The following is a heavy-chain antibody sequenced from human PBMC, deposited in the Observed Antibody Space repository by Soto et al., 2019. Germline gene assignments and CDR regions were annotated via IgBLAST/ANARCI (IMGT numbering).Heavy chain of an antibody. CDR1: GGSISSSSYY. CDR3: ARLQYCSSTSCYAYTYYFDY. V-gene: IGHV4-39*01. D-gene: IGHD2-2*01. Sequence: PSETLSLTCTVSGGSISSSSYYWGWIRQPPGKGLEWIGSIYYSGSTYYNPSLKSRVTISVDTSKNQFSLKLSSVTAADTAVYYCARLQYCSSTSCYAYTYYFDYWGQGTLVTVSS. CDR2: IYYSGST. J-gene: IGHJ4*02.